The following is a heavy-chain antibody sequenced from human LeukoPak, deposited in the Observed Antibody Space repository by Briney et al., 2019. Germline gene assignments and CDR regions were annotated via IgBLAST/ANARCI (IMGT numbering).Heavy chain of an antibody. D-gene: IGHD5-18*01. Sequence: GSLRLSCAASGFTFSDYYMSWIRQPPGKGLEWIGEINHSGSTNYNPSLKSRVTVSVDASKNQFSLKLSSVTAADTAVYYCARLVDSYGLHKDYWGQGTLVTVSS. V-gene: IGHV4-34*01. CDR3: ARLVDSYGLHKDY. CDR2: INHSGST. J-gene: IGHJ4*02. CDR1: GFTFSDYY.